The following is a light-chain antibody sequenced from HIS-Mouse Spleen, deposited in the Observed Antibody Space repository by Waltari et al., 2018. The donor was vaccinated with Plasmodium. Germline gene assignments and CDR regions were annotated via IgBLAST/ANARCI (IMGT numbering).Light chain of an antibody. J-gene: IGLJ2*01. CDR3: QAWDSSTAVV. CDR1: KLGDKY. V-gene: IGLV3-1*01. CDR2: QAS. Sequence: SYELTQPPSVSVSPGQTASITCSGDKLGDKYACWYQQKPGQSPVLVIYQASKRPSGIPGRFSGSNHGNTATLTISGTQAMDEADYDCQAWDSSTAVVFGGGTKLTVL.